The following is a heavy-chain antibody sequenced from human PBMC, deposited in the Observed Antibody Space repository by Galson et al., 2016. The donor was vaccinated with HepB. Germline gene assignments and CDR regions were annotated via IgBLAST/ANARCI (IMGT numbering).Heavy chain of an antibody. J-gene: IGHJ1*01. CDR2: FDPEDGET. Sequence: SVKVSCKVSGYTFTELSMHWVRQAPGKGLEWMGGFDPEDGETIYAQKFQGRVTITADESTSTAYMELTSLRSEDTAVYYCARSGPNYYDSSGYRHFQHWGQGTLVTVSS. D-gene: IGHD3-22*01. CDR1: GYTFTELS. V-gene: IGHV1-24*01. CDR3: ARSGPNYYDSSGYRHFQH.